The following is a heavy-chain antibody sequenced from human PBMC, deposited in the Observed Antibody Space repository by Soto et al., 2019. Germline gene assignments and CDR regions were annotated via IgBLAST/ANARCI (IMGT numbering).Heavy chain of an antibody. CDR1: GFTFSDYY. V-gene: IGHV3-11*06. CDR2: ISSSSSYT. Sequence: GGSLRLSCAASGFTFSDYYMSWIRQAPGKGLEWVSYISSSSSYTNYADSVKGRFTISRDNAKNSLYLQMNSLRAEDTAVYYCARVPEFWTFPVLWDQGTTVTVSS. D-gene: IGHD3-3*01. CDR3: ARVPEFWTFPVL. J-gene: IGHJ6*02.